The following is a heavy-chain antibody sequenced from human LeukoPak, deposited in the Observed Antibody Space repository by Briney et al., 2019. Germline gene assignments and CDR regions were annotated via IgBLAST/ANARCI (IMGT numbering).Heavy chain of an antibody. D-gene: IGHD6-19*01. CDR3: ARGFYIAVTGPLDH. V-gene: IGHV4-39*07. CDR1: GGSISSSSYY. CDR2: IYYSGST. J-gene: IGHJ1*01. Sequence: SETLSLTCTVSGGSISSSSYYWGWIRQPPGKGLEWIGSIYYSGSTNYNPSLKSRVTISVDTSKNQFSLKLSSVTAADTAVYYCARGFYIAVTGPLDHWGQGTLVTVSS.